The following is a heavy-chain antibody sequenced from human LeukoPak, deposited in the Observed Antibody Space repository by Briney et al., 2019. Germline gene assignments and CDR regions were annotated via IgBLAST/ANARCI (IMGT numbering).Heavy chain of an antibody. Sequence: SETLSLTCAVYGGSFSGYYWSWIRQPPGKGLEWIGEINHSGSTNYNPSLKSRVTISVDTSKNQFSLKLSSVTAADTAVYYCARDQTVVTDHDAFDIWGQGTMVTVSS. J-gene: IGHJ3*02. CDR3: ARDQTVVTDHDAFDI. D-gene: IGHD4-23*01. V-gene: IGHV4-34*01. CDR2: INHSGST. CDR1: GGSFSGYY.